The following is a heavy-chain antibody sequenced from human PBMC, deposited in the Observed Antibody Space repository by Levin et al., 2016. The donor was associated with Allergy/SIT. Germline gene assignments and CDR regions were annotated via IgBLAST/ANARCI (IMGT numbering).Heavy chain of an antibody. CDR1: GFTFSKST. D-gene: IGHD2-8*02. Sequence: SVKVSCKTSGFTFSKSTIQWVGQARGQRLEWIGWIAAGSGDTNYAQKLQGRVTITRDVSTSTAYMELTGLKVEDTAVYYCAADLGHCTGGICFKSYYGMDVWGQGTTVTVSS. CDR3: AADLGHCTGGICFKSYYGMDV. J-gene: IGHJ6*02. V-gene: IGHV1-58*02. CDR2: IAAGSGDT.